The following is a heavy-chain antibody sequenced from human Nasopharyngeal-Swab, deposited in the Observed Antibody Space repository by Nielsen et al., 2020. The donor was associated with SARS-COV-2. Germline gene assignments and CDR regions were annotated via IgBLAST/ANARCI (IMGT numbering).Heavy chain of an antibody. CDR2: ISAYNGNT. CDR3: AVDYGDYDSYYGMDV. V-gene: IGHV1-18*01. Sequence: ASVKVSCKASGYTFKSFAVNWVRQAPGQGLEWMGWISAYNGNTNYARNLQGRVTMTTDTSTSTVYMELRSLRSDDTAVYYCAVDYGDYDSYYGMDVWGQGTTVTVSS. J-gene: IGHJ6*02. CDR1: GYTFKSFA. D-gene: IGHD4-17*01.